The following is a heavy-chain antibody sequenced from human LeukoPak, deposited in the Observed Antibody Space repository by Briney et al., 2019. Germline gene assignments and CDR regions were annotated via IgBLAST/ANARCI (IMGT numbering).Heavy chain of an antibody. CDR3: AREYPRGAAAPDY. J-gene: IGHJ4*02. V-gene: IGHV3-21*01. Sequence: GGSLRLSCAASGFTFSSYSMNWVRQAPGKWLEWVSSISSSSSYIHYADSVKGRFTISRDNAKNSLYLQMNSLRAEDTAVYHCAREYPRGAAAPDYWGQGTLVTVSS. D-gene: IGHD6-13*01. CDR2: ISSSSSYI. CDR1: GFTFSSYS.